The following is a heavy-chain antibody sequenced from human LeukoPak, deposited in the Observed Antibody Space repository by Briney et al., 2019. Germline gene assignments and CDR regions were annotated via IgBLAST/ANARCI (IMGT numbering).Heavy chain of an antibody. V-gene: IGHV3-7*01. Sequence: TGGSLRLSCVASGLTFSNSWMTWVRQAPGKGLEWVGNIGQGGSHENYVDSVKGRFTISRDNAKNSLYLQMDTLRAEDTAIYYCASTLPYCSGGSCALGGQGTLVTVSS. CDR2: IGQGGSHE. CDR1: GLTFSNSW. J-gene: IGHJ4*02. D-gene: IGHD2-15*01. CDR3: ASTLPYCSGGSCAL.